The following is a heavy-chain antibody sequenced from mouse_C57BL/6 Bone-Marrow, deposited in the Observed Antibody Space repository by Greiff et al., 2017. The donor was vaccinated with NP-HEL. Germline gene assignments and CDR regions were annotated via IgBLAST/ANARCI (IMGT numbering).Heavy chain of an antibody. CDR2: IDPSDSYT. V-gene: IGHV1-50*01. CDR3: ARALYYYFDY. Sequence: QVQLQQPGAELVKPGASVKLSCKASGYTFTSYWMQWVKQRPGQGLEWIGEIDPSDSYTNYNQKFKGKATLSVDTSSSTAYMQLSSLTSEDSAVYYCARALYYYFDYGGQGTTLTVSS. D-gene: IGHD1-1*01. CDR1: GYTFTSYW. J-gene: IGHJ2*01.